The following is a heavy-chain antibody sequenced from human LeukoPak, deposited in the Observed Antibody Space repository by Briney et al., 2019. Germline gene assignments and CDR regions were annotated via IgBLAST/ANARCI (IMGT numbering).Heavy chain of an antibody. J-gene: IGHJ4*02. CDR1: GGSISSYY. CDR2: IYYSGST. D-gene: IGHD3-3*01. V-gene: IGHV4-59*12. CDR3: ARGGTYDFWSGYLWFDY. Sequence: SETLSLTCTVSGGSISSYYWSWIRQPPGKGLEWIGYIYYSGSTNYNPSLKSRVTISVDTSKNQFSLKLSSVTAADTAVYYCARGGTYDFWSGYLWFDYWGQGTLVTVSS.